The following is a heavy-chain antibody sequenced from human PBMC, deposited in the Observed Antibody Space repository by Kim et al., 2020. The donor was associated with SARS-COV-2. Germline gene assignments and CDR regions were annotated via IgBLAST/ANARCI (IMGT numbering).Heavy chain of an antibody. CDR2: IYYNGRT. CDR1: GDSISRGGYF. Sequence: SETLSLTCTVSGDSISRGGYFWSWVRQHPGKGLEWIGYIYYNGRTYYNPSLKSRLTISVDTSKNQFSLKLSSVTAADTAVYFCARVIYSGSYPYYFDYWGQGTLVTVSS. CDR3: ARVIYSGSYPYYFDY. D-gene: IGHD1-26*01. J-gene: IGHJ4*02. V-gene: IGHV4-31*03.